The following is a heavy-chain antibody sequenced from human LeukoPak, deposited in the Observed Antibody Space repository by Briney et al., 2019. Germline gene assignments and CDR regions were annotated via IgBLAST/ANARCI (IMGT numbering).Heavy chain of an antibody. Sequence: SETLSLTCTVSGGSISSYYWSWIRQPPGKGLEWIGYIYYSGSTNYNPSLKSRVTISVDTSKNQFSLKLSSVTAADTAVYYCARGYYDFWLGYYYYYYMDVWGKGTTVTVSS. CDR3: ARGYYDFWLGYYYYYYMDV. V-gene: IGHV4-59*01. CDR1: GGSISSYY. J-gene: IGHJ6*03. D-gene: IGHD3-3*01. CDR2: IYYSGST.